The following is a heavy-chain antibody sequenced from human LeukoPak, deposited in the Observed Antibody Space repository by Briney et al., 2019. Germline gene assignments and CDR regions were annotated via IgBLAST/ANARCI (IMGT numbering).Heavy chain of an antibody. J-gene: IGHJ4*02. CDR1: GFIFNNYA. CDR2: ISWNSGSI. CDR3: AKDNRRHYTSGPNPDSLH. D-gene: IGHD6-19*01. Sequence: GGSLRLSCAGSGFIFNNYAMHWVRQPPGKGLEWVSGISWNSGSIDYADSVKGRFTFSRDNAKNSLYLQMNSLRVEDTAFYYCAKDNRRHYTSGPNPDSLHWGQGALVTVSS. V-gene: IGHV3-9*01.